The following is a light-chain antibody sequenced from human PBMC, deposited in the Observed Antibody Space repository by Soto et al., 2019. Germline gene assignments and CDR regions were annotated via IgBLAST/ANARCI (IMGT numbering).Light chain of an antibody. J-gene: IGLJ3*02. CDR3: QSYDTSLRGWV. Sequence: QPVLTQPPSVSGAPGQRVTISCTGTSSNTGAGSGVHWYQQHPGTAPKYPTYSNGNRPSGVPDRSSGSKSGTSAALAISGLQAEDEADYFCQSYDTSLRGWVFGGGTKVTVL. CDR1: SSNTGAGSG. CDR2: SNG. V-gene: IGLV1-40*01.